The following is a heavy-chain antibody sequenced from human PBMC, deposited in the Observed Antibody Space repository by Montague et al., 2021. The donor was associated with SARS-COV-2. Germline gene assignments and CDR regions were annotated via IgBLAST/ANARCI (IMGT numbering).Heavy chain of an antibody. CDR3: AREDRWNWFDP. CDR2: IYYRGST. D-gene: IGHD5-24*01. CDR1: GGSINSDY. J-gene: IGHJ5*02. Sequence: SETLSLTCTVSGGSINSDYWSWIRQPPGKGLEWIGYIYYRGSTNYNPSLKSRVTISVDTSKNQFSLKLISVTAADTAVYYCAREDRWNWFDPGGQGILVTVSS. V-gene: IGHV4-59*01.